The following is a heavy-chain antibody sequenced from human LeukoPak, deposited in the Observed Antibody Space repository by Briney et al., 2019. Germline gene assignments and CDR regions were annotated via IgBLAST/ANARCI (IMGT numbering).Heavy chain of an antibody. CDR1: GFTFSSYA. D-gene: IGHD3-22*01. V-gene: IGHV3-23*01. CDR2: ISGSGGST. CDR3: ARSYYDSTGYYLAEYFQH. Sequence: PGGSLRLSCAASGFTFSSYAMSWVRQAPGKGLEWVSAISGSGGSTYYADSVKGRFTISRDNSKNTLYLQMNSLRAEDTAIYYCARSYYDSTGYYLAEYFQHWGQGTLVTVSS. J-gene: IGHJ1*01.